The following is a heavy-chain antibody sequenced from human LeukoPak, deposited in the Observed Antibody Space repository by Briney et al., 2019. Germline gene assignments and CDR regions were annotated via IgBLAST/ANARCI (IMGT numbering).Heavy chain of an antibody. CDR2: ISSNGGST. Sequence: GGSLRLSCAASGFTFSSYAMHWVRQAPGKGLEYVSAISSNGGSTYYANSVKGRFTISRDNSKNTLYLQMGSLRAEDMAVYYCARDRPTWFGENIYYYYGMDVWGQGTTVTVSS. D-gene: IGHD3-10*01. J-gene: IGHJ6*02. CDR1: GFTFSSYA. CDR3: ARDRPTWFGENIYYYYGMDV. V-gene: IGHV3-64*01.